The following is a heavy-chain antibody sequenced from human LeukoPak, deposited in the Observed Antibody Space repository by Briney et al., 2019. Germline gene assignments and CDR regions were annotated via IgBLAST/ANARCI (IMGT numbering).Heavy chain of an antibody. CDR2: ISGSGGST. CDR1: GFTFSNYA. D-gene: IGHD5-24*01. V-gene: IGHV3-23*01. CDR3: AKDYASDMATAPFDY. Sequence: PGGSLRLSCAASGFTFSNYAMSWVRQAPGKWLEWVSVISGSGGSTYYADSVKGRFTISRDNSKNTLYLQMNSLRAEDTAVYYCAKDYASDMATAPFDYWGQGTLVTVSS. J-gene: IGHJ4*02.